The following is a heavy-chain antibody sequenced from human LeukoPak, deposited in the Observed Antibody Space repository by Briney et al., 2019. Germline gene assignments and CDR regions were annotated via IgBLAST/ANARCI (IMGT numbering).Heavy chain of an antibody. J-gene: IGHJ3*02. Sequence: ASVKVSCKASGGTFSSYAIIWVRQAPGQGLEWMGRIIPILGIANYAQKFQGRVTITADKSTSTAYMELSSLRSEDTAVYYCAIIPVMTTVTTTVYGDAFDIWGQGTMVTVSS. V-gene: IGHV1-69*04. D-gene: IGHD4-17*01. CDR3: AIIPVMTTVTTTVYGDAFDI. CDR1: GGTFSSYA. CDR2: IIPILGIA.